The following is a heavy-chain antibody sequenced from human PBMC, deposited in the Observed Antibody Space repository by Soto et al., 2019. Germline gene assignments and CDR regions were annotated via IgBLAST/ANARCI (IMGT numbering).Heavy chain of an antibody. V-gene: IGHV3-30*18. CDR2: ISCGGTVA. CDR3: DNEGPISGGYFDY. D-gene: IGHD6-25*01. J-gene: IGHJ4*02. Sequence: QVQLVESGGGVVQPGGSLRLSCAASGFTFSSYGMHWVRQAPGKGLEWVTVISCGGTVAYYADSVKGRFTISRDNSKTTLYLQLHILRTEDTDTSLCDNEGPISGGYFDYWGQGTLVTVSS. CDR1: GFTFSSYG.